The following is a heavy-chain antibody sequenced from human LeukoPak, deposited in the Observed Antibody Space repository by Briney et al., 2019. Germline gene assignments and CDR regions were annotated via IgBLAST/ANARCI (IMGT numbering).Heavy chain of an antibody. CDR1: GGSFRGYY. CDR3: ARGGIATPGVGGYFDY. Sequence: SETLSLTCAVYGGSFRGYYWSWIRQPPGKGLEWIGEISHSGSTNHNPSLKSRVTISEDTSKSQFSLKLSAVTAADTALYYCARGGIATPGVGGYFDYWGQGIFVTDSS. CDR2: ISHSGST. D-gene: IGHD6-13*01. V-gene: IGHV4-34*01. J-gene: IGHJ4*02.